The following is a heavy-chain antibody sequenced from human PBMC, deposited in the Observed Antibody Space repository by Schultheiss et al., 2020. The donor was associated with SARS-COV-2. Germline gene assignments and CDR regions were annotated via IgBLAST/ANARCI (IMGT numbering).Heavy chain of an antibody. CDR3: ARRGFAWFFDL. Sequence: SETLSLTCAVYGGSFSGYYWSWIRQPPGKGLEWIGYIYYSGNTNYNPSLKSRVTISVHTSKNQFSLKLSSVTAADTAVYYCARRGFAWFFDLWGRGTLVTVSS. V-gene: IGHV4-59*01. CDR2: IYYSGNT. J-gene: IGHJ2*01. CDR1: GGSFSGYY.